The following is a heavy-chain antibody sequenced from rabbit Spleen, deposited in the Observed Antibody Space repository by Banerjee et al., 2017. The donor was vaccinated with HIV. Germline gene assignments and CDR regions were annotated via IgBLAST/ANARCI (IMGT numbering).Heavy chain of an antibody. V-gene: IGHV1S45*01. Sequence: QEQLVESGGGLVQPEGSLTLTCTASGFSFSSSYYMCWVRQAPGKGLEWIGCIYTGSASTYYASWAKGRFTISKTSSTTVTLQMTSLTVADTATYFCARVPGSGHSQLVRLDLWGPGTLVTVS. D-gene: IGHD1-1*01. CDR1: GFSFSSSYY. CDR2: IYTGSAST. CDR3: ARVPGSGHSQLVRLDL. J-gene: IGHJ3*01.